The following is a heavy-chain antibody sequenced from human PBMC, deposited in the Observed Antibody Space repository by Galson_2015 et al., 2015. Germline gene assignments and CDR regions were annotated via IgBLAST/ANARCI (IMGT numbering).Heavy chain of an antibody. CDR2: INHSGST. CDR3: ARGGKLGSKPWKKFDY. Sequence: SETLSLTCAVYGGSFSGYYWSWIRQPPGKGLEWIGEINHSGSTNYNPSLKSRVTISVDTSKNQFSLKLSSVTAADTAVYYCARGGKLGSKPWKKFDYWGQGTLVTVSS. V-gene: IGHV4-34*01. D-gene: IGHD7-27*01. CDR1: GGSFSGYY. J-gene: IGHJ4*02.